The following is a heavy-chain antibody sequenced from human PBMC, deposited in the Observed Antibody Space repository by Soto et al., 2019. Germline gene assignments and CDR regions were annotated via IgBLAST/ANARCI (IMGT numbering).Heavy chain of an antibody. CDR3: TTATYYDFWSGYYS. Sequence: GGSLRLSCAASGFTFSNAWMSWVRQAPGKGLEWVGRIKSKTDGGTTDYAAPVKGRFTISRDDSKNTLYLQMNSLKTEDTAVYYCTTATYYDFWSGYYSWGQGTLVTVSS. CDR1: GFTFSNAW. CDR2: IKSKTDGGTT. D-gene: IGHD3-3*01. V-gene: IGHV3-15*01. J-gene: IGHJ4*02.